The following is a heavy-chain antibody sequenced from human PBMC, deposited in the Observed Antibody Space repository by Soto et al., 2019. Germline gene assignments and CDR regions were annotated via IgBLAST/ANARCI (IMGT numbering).Heavy chain of an antibody. CDR1: GFTFSSYW. D-gene: IGHD3-10*02. Sequence: AGSLRLSCAASGFTFSSYWMRWLRQAPGKGLEWVANIKQDGSEKYYVDSVKGRFTISRDNAKNSLYLQMNSLRAEDTAVYYCVRAPYVSILHYYYGMDVWGEGTKVTVSS. CDR2: IKQDGSEK. J-gene: IGHJ6*04. CDR3: VRAPYVSILHYYYGMDV. V-gene: IGHV3-7*01.